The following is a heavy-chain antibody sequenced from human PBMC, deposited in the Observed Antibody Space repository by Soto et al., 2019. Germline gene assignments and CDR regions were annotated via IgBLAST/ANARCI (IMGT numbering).Heavy chain of an antibody. CDR2: ISYDGSNK. V-gene: IGHV3-30*18. CDR1: GFTFSSYG. CDR3: AKESGSYYVLIRWFDP. J-gene: IGHJ5*02. D-gene: IGHD1-26*01. Sequence: HPGGSLRLSCAASGFTFSSYGMHWVRQAPGKGLEWVAVISYDGSNKYYADSVKGRFTISRDNSKNTLYLQMNSLRAEDTAVYYCAKESGSYYVLIRWFDPWGQGTLVTVSS.